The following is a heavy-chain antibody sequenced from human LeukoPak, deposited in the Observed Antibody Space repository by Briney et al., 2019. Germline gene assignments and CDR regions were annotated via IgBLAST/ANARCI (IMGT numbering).Heavy chain of an antibody. CDR2: IYYSGST. Sequence: PSETLSLTCTVSGGSISSGGYYWSWIRQHPGKGLEWIGYIYYSGSTYYNPSLKSRVTISVDTSKNQFSLKLSSVTAADTAVYYCARDRGRWSEYMDVWGKGTTVTVSS. V-gene: IGHV4-31*03. CDR3: ARDRGRWSEYMDV. CDR1: GGSISSGGYY. J-gene: IGHJ6*03. D-gene: IGHD4-23*01.